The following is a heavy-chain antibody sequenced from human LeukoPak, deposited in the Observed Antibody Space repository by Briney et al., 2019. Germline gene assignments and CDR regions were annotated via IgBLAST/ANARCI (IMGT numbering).Heavy chain of an antibody. J-gene: IGHJ4*02. Sequence: GGSLRLSCAASGFTFSSYAMNWVRQAPGKGLEWVSIISGSGDRTYYADSVKGRFTLSRDNSKNTLYLQMNGLRAEDTAVYYCAKGPRTVRFGDRHKVTFDYWGQGTLVTVSS. CDR3: AKGPRTVRFGDRHKVTFDY. D-gene: IGHD3-16*01. CDR1: GFTFSSYA. V-gene: IGHV3-23*01. CDR2: ISGSGDRT.